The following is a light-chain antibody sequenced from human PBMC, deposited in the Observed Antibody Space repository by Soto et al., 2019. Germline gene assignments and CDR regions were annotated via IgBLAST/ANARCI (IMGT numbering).Light chain of an antibody. Sequence: QSVLTQLPSASGSPGQSVTISCTGPSSDVGGYNYVSWYQQHPGKAPKLMIYEVSKRPSGVPDRFSGSKSGNTASLTVSGLQAEDEADYYCNSYAGSNVYVFGTGTKVTVL. V-gene: IGLV2-8*01. CDR2: EVS. CDR1: SSDVGGYNY. CDR3: NSYAGSNVYV. J-gene: IGLJ1*01.